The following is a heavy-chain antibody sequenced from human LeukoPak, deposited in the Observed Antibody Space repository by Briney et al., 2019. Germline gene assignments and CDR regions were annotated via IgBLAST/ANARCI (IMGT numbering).Heavy chain of an antibody. J-gene: IGHJ6*02. Sequence: GGSLRLSCAASGFTVSSNCMNWARQAPGKGLEWVASINHNGNVNYYVDSVKGRFTISRDNAKNSLYLQMSNLRAEDTAVYFCARGGGLDVWGQGATVTVSS. V-gene: IGHV3-7*03. CDR1: GFTVSSNC. CDR2: INHNGNVN. D-gene: IGHD3-16*01. CDR3: ARGGGLDV.